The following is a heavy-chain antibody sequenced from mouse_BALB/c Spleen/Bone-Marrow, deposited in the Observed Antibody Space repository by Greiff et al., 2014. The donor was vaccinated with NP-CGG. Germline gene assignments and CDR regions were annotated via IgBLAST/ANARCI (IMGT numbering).Heavy chain of an antibody. D-gene: IGHD1-1*01. CDR3: ARRGYYGMMAF. CDR2: INPESSKI. CDR1: GFAFGRYW. J-gene: IGHJ4*01. Sequence: EVKLVESGGGLVQPGGSLELSCAVSGFAFGRYWMSWVRQAPGKGLEWIGEINPESSKINYTPSLKDKFIISRDNAKNTLYLQMSKVRSEDTALYYCARRGYYGMMAFWGQGTSVTVSS. V-gene: IGHV4-1*02.